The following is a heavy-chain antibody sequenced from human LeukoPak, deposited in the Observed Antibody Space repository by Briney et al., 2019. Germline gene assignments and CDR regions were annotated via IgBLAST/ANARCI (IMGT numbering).Heavy chain of an antibody. J-gene: IGHJ3*02. D-gene: IGHD2-15*01. Sequence: GGSLRLSCVASGFTFSSYGMHWVRQAPGKGLEWVSYIRSSGNTIYYADSVKGRFTISRDNAKNSLYLQMNSLRVEDTAVYYCARGGYCSGGSCYSNVFDIWGQGTMVTVSS. V-gene: IGHV3-48*04. CDR3: ARGGYCSGGSCYSNVFDI. CDR1: GFTFSSYG. CDR2: IRSSGNTI.